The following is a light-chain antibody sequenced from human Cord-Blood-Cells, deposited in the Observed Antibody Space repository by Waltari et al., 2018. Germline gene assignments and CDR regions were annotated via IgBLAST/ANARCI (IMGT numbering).Light chain of an antibody. V-gene: IGLV1-51*01. Sequence: QSVLTQPPSVSAAPGQKVTISCSGSSSNIGNNYVSWYQQLPGTARKLLIYDNNKRPSGIPDRFSGSKSGTSATLGITGLQTGDEADYYCGTWDSSLSVSYVFGTGTKVTVL. CDR3: GTWDSSLSVSYV. CDR1: SSNIGNNY. J-gene: IGLJ1*01. CDR2: DNN.